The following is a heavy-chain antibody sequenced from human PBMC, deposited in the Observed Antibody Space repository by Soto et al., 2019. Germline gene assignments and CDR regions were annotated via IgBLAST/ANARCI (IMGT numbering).Heavy chain of an antibody. CDR2: ISWNRGSI. V-gene: IGHV3-9*01. CDR3: AKGVAGWYHCDH. CDR1: GFTFDDYA. Sequence: EVQLVESGGGLVQPGRSLRLSCAASGFTFDDYAMHWVRQAPGKGLEWVSGISWNRGSIGYADSVKGRFTISRDNAKNSLYLQMNSLGAEDKGLYFCAKGVAGWYHCDHWGQGTLVNVSP. J-gene: IGHJ4*02. D-gene: IGHD2-15*01.